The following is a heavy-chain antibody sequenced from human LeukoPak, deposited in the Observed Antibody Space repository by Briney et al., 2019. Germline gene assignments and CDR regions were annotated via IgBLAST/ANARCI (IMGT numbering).Heavy chain of an antibody. CDR3: ARYYYGSGRRRIGFDP. CDR2: IYYSGST. J-gene: IGHJ5*02. Sequence: SETLSLTCAVSGGSISSHYWSWIRQPPGKGLEWIGYIYYSGSTNYNPSLKSRVTISVDTSKNQFSLKLSSVTAADTAVYYCARYYYGSGRRRIGFDPWGQGTLVTVPS. V-gene: IGHV4-59*11. CDR1: GGSISSHY. D-gene: IGHD3-10*01.